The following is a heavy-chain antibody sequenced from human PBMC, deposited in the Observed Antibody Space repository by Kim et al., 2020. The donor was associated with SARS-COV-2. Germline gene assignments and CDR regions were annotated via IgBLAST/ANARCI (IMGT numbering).Heavy chain of an antibody. J-gene: IGHJ4*02. CDR3: ARGGRADS. D-gene: IGHD3-16*01. V-gene: IGHV3-7*01. CDR2: GSAK. Sequence: GSAKNYVDSFKGRCTISRDNAKNSLYLQMNSLRVEDTALYYCARGGRADSWGQGTLVTVSS.